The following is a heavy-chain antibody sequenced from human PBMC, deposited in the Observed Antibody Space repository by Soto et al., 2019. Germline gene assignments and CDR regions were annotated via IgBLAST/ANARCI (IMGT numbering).Heavy chain of an antibody. CDR1: GFTVSGNY. CDR3: ASPRGSSYDS. D-gene: IGHD6-6*01. CDR2: IYNGGGT. J-gene: IGHJ4*02. V-gene: IGHV3-53*02. Sequence: EVQLVETGGGLIQPGGSLRLSCAASGFTVSGNYMSWVRQAPGKGLEWVSVIYNGGGTYYAVSVKGRFTISRDNSKNTLYLQLNSLRAEDTAVYYCASPRGSSYDSWGQGTLVTVSS.